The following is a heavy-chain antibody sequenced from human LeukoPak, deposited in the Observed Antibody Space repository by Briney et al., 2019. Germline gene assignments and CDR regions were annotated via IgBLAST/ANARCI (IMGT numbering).Heavy chain of an antibody. J-gene: IGHJ4*02. V-gene: IGHV3-48*03. CDR1: GFTFSSYE. CDR3: ARADTAMVPFDY. D-gene: IGHD5-18*01. CDR2: ISSSGSTI. Sequence: PGGSLRLSCAASGFTFSSYEMNWVRQAPGKGLEWVSYISSSGSTIYYADSVKGRFTISRDNAKNSLYLQMNSLRAEDTAVYYCARADTAMVPFDYWGQGTLVTVSS.